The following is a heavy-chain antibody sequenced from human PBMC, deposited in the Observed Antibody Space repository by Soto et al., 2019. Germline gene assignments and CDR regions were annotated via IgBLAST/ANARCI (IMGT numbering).Heavy chain of an antibody. CDR3: ASPISMGYYGMDV. CDR2: IYYSGST. Sequence: SQTLSLTCTVSGGSISSISYYRGWIRQPPGKGLEWIGSIYYSGSTYYNPSLKSRVTISVDTSKNQFSLKLSSVTAADTAVYYCASPISMGYYGMDVWGQGTTVTVSS. J-gene: IGHJ6*01. D-gene: IGHD3-10*01. V-gene: IGHV4-39*01. CDR1: GGSISSISYY.